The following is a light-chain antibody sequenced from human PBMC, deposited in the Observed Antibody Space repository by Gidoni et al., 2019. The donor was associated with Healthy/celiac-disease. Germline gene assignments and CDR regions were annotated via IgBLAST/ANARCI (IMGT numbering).Light chain of an antibody. CDR2: DAS. CDR1: QSVSSY. CDR3: QQRSNWSWT. Sequence: EIVLTQSPATLSLSPGERATLSCRASQSVSSYLACYQQKPGQAPRLLIYDASNRATGIPARFRGSGSGTDVTLPISSLEPEDFAVYYCQQRSNWSWTFGQGTKVEIK. V-gene: IGKV3-11*01. J-gene: IGKJ1*01.